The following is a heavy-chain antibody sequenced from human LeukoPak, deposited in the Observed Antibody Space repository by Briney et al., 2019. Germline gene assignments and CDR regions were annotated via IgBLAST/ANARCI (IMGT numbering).Heavy chain of an antibody. J-gene: IGHJ4*02. D-gene: IGHD2-2*02. V-gene: IGHV3-23*01. CDR1: GFTFSIYA. Sequence: PGGSLRLSCAASGFTFSIYAMSWVRQAPGKGLEWVSIISGGGGSTYYADSVKGRFTISRDNSENTLYLQMNSLRAEDTAVYFCAKDSCTSTICYTFDYWGQGTLVTVSS. CDR2: ISGGGGST. CDR3: AKDSCTSTICYTFDY.